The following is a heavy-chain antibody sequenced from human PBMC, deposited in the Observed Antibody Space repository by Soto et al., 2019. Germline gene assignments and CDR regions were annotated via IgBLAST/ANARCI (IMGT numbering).Heavy chain of an antibody. V-gene: IGHV4-30-4*01. D-gene: IGHD6-13*01. CDR2: IYYSGST. J-gene: IGHJ6*02. CDR3: ARDGSSWYSYYYGMDV. CDR1: GGSISSGDYC. Sequence: SETLSLTCTVSGGSISSGDYCWSWIRQPPGKGLEWIGYIYYSGSTYYNPSLKSRVTISVGTSKNQFSLKLSSVTAADTAVYYCARDGSSWYSYYYGMDVWGQGTTVTVSS.